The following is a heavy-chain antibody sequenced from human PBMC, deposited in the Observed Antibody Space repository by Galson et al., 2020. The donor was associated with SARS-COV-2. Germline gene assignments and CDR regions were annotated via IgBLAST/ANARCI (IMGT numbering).Heavy chain of an antibody. Sequence: TSETLSLTCTVSGDSINIYYWAWIRQPPGKGLEWIGRIYPTGSINYNPSFKSRVTLSADTSKNQVSLTLTSVTAADTALYYCAREHTPETFDIWGQGTMVTVSS. CDR1: GDSINIYY. J-gene: IGHJ3*02. D-gene: IGHD2-2*02. CDR2: IYPTGSI. CDR3: AREHTPETFDI. V-gene: IGHV4-4*07.